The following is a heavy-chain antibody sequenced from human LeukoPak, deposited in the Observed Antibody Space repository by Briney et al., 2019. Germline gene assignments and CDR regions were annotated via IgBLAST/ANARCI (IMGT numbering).Heavy chain of an antibody. CDR3: ARQGSSSFYYYYGMDV. D-gene: IGHD6-6*01. V-gene: IGHV5-51*01. CDR1: GYSFTSYW. J-gene: IGHJ6*02. Sequence: GESLKISCKGSGYSFTSYWIGRVRQMPGKGLEWMGIIYPGDSDTRYSPSFQGQVTISADKSISTAYLQWSSLKASDTAMYYCARQGSSSFYYYYGMDVWGQGTTVTVSS. CDR2: IYPGDSDT.